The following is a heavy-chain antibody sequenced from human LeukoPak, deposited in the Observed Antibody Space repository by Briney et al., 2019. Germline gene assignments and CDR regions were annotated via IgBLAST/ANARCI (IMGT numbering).Heavy chain of an antibody. D-gene: IGHD1-26*01. V-gene: IGHV4-30-4*08. J-gene: IGHJ4*02. Sequence: SETLSLTCTVSGGSISSGDYYWSWIRQPPGKGLEWIGYIYYSGSTYYNPSLKSRVTISVDTSNNQFSLKLSSVTAADTAVYYCAREREQGSYFDYWGQGTLVTVS. CDR2: IYYSGST. CDR1: GGSISSGDYY. CDR3: AREREQGSYFDY.